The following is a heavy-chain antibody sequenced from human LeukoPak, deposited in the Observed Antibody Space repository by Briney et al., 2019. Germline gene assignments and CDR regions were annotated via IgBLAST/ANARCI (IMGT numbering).Heavy chain of an antibody. J-gene: IGHJ6*02. Sequence: NASETLFLTCTIPGGSISSYYWSWIRQPPGKGLEWIGHIYYSESTNYNPSLKSQVTISVDTSKNQFSLKLSSVTAADTAVYYCARRRAVYSSGRPPYYYYGMDVWGQGTTVTVSS. CDR3: ARRRAVYSSGRPPYYYYGMDV. V-gene: IGHV4-59*01. D-gene: IGHD6-19*01. CDR1: GGSISSYY. CDR2: IYYSEST.